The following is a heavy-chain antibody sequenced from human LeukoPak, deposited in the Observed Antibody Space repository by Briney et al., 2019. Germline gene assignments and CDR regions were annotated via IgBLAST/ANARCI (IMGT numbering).Heavy chain of an antibody. D-gene: IGHD5-12*01. Sequence: SSETLSLTCTVSGGSISSSSYYWGWIRQPPGKGLEWIGSIYYSGSTYYNPSLKSRVTISVDTSKNQFSLKLSSVTAADTAVYYCARGYSGYDYDYWGQGTLVTVSS. CDR2: IYYSGST. V-gene: IGHV4-39*07. J-gene: IGHJ4*02. CDR1: GGSISSSSYY. CDR3: ARGYSGYDYDY.